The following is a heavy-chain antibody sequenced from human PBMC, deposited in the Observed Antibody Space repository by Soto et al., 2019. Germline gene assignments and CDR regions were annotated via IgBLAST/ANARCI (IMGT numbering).Heavy chain of an antibody. D-gene: IGHD3-16*02. Sequence: QVQLQESGPGLVKPSQTLSLTCTVSGGSISSGDFYWSWIHQPPGKGLEWIGYIYYSGSTYYNPSLMSRVTISVDTSKNQFSLKLSSVPAADTAVYYCARGGSYRLAPFDYWGQGNLVTVSS. V-gene: IGHV4-30-4*01. J-gene: IGHJ4*02. CDR2: IYYSGST. CDR3: ARGGSYRLAPFDY. CDR1: GGSISSGDFY.